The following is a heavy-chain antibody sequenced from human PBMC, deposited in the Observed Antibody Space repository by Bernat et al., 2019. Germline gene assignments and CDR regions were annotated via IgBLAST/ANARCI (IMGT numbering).Heavy chain of an antibody. D-gene: IGHD3-10*01. CDR3: ARDPYYGSGSYDFDI. CDR1: GFTVSSNY. CDR2: IYSGGST. Sequence: EVQLVESGGGLVQPGGSLRLSCAASGFTVSSNYMSWVRQAPGKGLEWVSVIYSGGSTYYADSVKGRFTISRDKSKNTLYLQMNSLRAEDTAVYYCARDPYYGSGSYDFDIWGQGTMVTVSS. J-gene: IGHJ3*02. V-gene: IGHV3-66*01.